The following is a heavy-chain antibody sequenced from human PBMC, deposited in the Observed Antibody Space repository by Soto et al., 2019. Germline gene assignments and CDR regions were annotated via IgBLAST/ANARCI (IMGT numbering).Heavy chain of an antibody. V-gene: IGHV4-31*03. CDR3: ARSYSGRDGYKNFSFDY. D-gene: IGHD5-12*01. Sequence: PSETLSLTCTVSGGSISSGGYYWSWIRQHPGKGLEWIGYIYYSGSTYYNPSLKSRVTISVDTSKNQFSLKLSSVTAADTAVYYCARSYSGRDGYKNFSFDYWGQGTLVTVSS. CDR2: IYYSGST. J-gene: IGHJ4*02. CDR1: GGSISSGGYY.